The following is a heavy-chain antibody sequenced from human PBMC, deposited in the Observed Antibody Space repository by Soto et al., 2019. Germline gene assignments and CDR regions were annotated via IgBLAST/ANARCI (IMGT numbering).Heavy chain of an antibody. J-gene: IGHJ5*02. CDR1: GGSISSGYYY. Sequence: PSETLSLTCTVSGGSISSGYYYWSWIRQPPGKGLEWIGYIYYSGSTYYNPSLKSRVTISVDTSKNQFSLKLSSVTAADTAVYYCARETGEYYYGSGSHNWFDPWGQGTLVTVSS. V-gene: IGHV4-30-4*01. D-gene: IGHD3-10*01. CDR3: ARETGEYYYGSGSHNWFDP. CDR2: IYYSGST.